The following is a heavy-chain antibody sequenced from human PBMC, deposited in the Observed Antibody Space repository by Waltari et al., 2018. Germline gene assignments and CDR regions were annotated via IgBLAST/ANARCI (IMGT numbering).Heavy chain of an antibody. D-gene: IGHD4-17*01. J-gene: IGHJ2*01. CDR1: GFTYSMYW. Sequence: EVQLVESGGGLVQPGGSLRLSCAASGFTYSMYWMHWVRQAPGKGLGWVSRSNSDGSSTSYADSVKGRFTISKDNAKNTVYLQMYSLRAEDTAIYYCARGARRTTVTTGWWYFDLWGRGTLVTVSS. V-gene: IGHV3-74*01. CDR3: ARGARRTTVTTGWWYFDL. CDR2: SNSDGSST.